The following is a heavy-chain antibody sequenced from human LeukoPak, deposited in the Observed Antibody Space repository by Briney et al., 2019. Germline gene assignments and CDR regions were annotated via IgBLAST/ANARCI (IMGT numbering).Heavy chain of an antibody. J-gene: IGHJ3*02. V-gene: IGHV4-61*01. CDR2: IYYSGST. CDR1: GGSVSSGSYY. Sequence: SETLSLTCTVSGGSVSSGSYYWSWIRQPPGKGLEWIGYIYYSGSTNYNPSLKSRVTISVDTSKNQFSLKLSSVTAADTAVYYCARIYDYVWGSYRYPDAFDIWGQGTMVTVSS. CDR3: ARIYDYVWGSYRYPDAFDI. D-gene: IGHD3-16*02.